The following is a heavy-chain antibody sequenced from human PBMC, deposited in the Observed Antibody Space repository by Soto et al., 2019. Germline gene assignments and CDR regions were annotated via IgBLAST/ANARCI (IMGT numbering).Heavy chain of an antibody. CDR1: GGTFSSYT. CDR2: IIPILGIA. CDR3: GRGRYCSGGSCYGYWYFDL. V-gene: IGHV1-69*02. D-gene: IGHD2-15*01. J-gene: IGHJ2*01. Sequence: QVQLVQSGAEVKKPGSSVKVSCKASGGTFSSYTISWVRQAPGQGLEWMGRIIPILGIANYAQKFQGRVTITADKSTSTAYMELSSLRSEDTAVYYCGRGRYCSGGSCYGYWYFDLWGRGTLVTVSS.